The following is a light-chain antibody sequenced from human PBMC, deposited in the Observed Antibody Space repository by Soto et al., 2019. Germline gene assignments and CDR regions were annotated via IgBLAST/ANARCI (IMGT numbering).Light chain of an antibody. J-gene: IGLJ3*02. CDR3: AAWDDSLSGLNWV. Sequence: QSVLTQPPSASGTPGRRVTISCSGSSSNIGSNYVYWYQQLPGTAPKLLIYSNNQRPSGVPDRFSGSKSGTSASLAISGLRSEDEADYYCAAWDDSLSGLNWVFGGGTKLTVL. CDR2: SNN. V-gene: IGLV1-47*02. CDR1: SSNIGSNY.